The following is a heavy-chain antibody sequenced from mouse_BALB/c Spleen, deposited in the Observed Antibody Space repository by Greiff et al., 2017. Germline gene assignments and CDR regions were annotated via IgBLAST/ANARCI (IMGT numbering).Heavy chain of an antibody. CDR3: ARGGYDGAYAMDY. V-gene: IGHV5-12-2*01. Sequence: DVKLVESGGGLVQPGGSLKLSCAASGFTFSSYTMSWVRQTPEKRLEWVAYISNGGGSTYYPDTVKGRFTISRDNAKNTLYLQMSSLKSEDTAMYYCARGGYDGAYAMDYWGQGTSVTVSS. CDR1: GFTFSSYT. D-gene: IGHD2-2*01. CDR2: ISNGGGST. J-gene: IGHJ4*01.